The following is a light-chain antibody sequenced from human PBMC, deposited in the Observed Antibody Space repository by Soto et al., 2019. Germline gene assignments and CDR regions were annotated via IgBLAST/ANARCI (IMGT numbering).Light chain of an antibody. CDR3: QQRSNRPPHT. Sequence: EIVLTQSPATLSLSPGERATLSCRASQSVSSYLAWYQQKPGQAPRLLIYEASNRATGIPARVSGRGSETDFTRTSSRLEPEDFAVYYRQQRSNRPPHTFVQGTKLEIK. CDR1: QSVSSY. V-gene: IGKV3-11*01. J-gene: IGKJ2*01. CDR2: EAS.